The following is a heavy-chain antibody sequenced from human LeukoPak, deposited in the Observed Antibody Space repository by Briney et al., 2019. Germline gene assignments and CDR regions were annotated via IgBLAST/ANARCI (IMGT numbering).Heavy chain of an antibody. Sequence: SGGSLRLSCAASGFTFSSYAMSWVRQAPGKGLEWVSAISGSGGSTYYADSVKGRFTISRDNSKNTLYLQMNSLRAEDTAVYYCVKNGYSSGWYGYYFDYWGQGTLVTVSS. CDR1: GFTFSSYA. V-gene: IGHV3-23*01. CDR2: ISGSGGST. J-gene: IGHJ4*02. D-gene: IGHD6-19*01. CDR3: VKNGYSSGWYGYYFDY.